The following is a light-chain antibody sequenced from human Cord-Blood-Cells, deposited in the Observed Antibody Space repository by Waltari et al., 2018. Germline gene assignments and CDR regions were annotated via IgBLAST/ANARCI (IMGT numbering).Light chain of an antibody. J-gene: IGKJ1*01. Sequence: AIQMTQSPSSLSASVGDRVTITCRASQGIRNDLGWYQQKPGKAAKLLIYAASSLQSGVPSRFSGSGSGTDFTFTISSLQPEDFATYYCLQDYNYPRTFGQGTKVEIK. CDR2: AAS. V-gene: IGKV1-6*01. CDR3: LQDYNYPRT. CDR1: QGIRND.